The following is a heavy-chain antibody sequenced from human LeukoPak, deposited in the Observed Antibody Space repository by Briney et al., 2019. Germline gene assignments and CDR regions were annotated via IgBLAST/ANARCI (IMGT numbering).Heavy chain of an antibody. Sequence: SETLSLNCAGYGGSFNGYHWTWIRQSPGKGPEWIGDINPSGSTYYNPSLKSRLTISVDTSKYQFSLKLRSVTAADTAIYYCARGRHDITMIVVVMTSVSYYLDVWGKGTTVTVS. V-gene: IGHV4-34*01. CDR1: GGSFNGYH. D-gene: IGHD3-22*01. CDR3: ARGRHDITMIVVVMTSVSYYLDV. CDR2: INPSGST. J-gene: IGHJ6*03.